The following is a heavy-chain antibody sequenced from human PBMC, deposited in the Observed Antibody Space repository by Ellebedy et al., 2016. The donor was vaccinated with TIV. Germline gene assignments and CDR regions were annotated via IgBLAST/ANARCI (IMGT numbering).Heavy chain of an antibody. CDR3: AKDQARIAAAAYFDY. Sequence: SETLSLTCAVYGGSFSGYYWSWIRQPPGKGLEWIGEINHGGSTNYNPSLKSRVTISADTSKNQFSLKLSSVTAADTAVYYCAKDQARIAAAAYFDYWGQGTLVTVSS. CDR2: INHGGST. J-gene: IGHJ4*02. D-gene: IGHD6-13*01. CDR1: GGSFSGYY. V-gene: IGHV4-34*01.